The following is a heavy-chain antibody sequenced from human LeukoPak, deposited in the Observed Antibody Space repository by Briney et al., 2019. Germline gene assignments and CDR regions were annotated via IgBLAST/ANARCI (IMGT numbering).Heavy chain of an antibody. J-gene: IGHJ4*02. V-gene: IGHV3-23*01. CDR3: ARWYYYDSSGYWDY. D-gene: IGHD3-22*01. CDR1: GFTFSSYA. CDR2: ISGSGGST. Sequence: GGSLRLSCAASGFTFSSYAMSWVRQAPGKGLEWVSAISGSGGSTYYADSVKGRFTISRDNSKNTLYLRMNSLRAEDTAVYYCARWYYYDSSGYWDYWGQGTLVTVSS.